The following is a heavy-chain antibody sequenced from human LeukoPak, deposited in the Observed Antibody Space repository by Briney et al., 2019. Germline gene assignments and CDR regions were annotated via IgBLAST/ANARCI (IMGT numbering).Heavy chain of an antibody. V-gene: IGHV3-9*01. CDR1: GFTYDDYA. CDR2: ISWNSGHI. D-gene: IGHD3-3*01. J-gene: IGHJ5*02. CDR3: AKDIGRFLEWLGFDP. Sequence: GGSLRLSCAASGFTYDDYAMHWVRQAPGKGLEWVSGISWNSGHIGYADSVKGRFTISRDNAKNSLYLQMNSLRAEDTALYYCAKDIGRFLEWLGFDPWGQGTLVTVSS.